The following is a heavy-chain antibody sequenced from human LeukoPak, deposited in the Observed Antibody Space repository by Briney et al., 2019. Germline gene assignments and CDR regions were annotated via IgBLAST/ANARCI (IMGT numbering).Heavy chain of an antibody. Sequence: PSETLSLTCTVSGGSISSGDYYGSWIRQPPGKGLEWIGYIYYSGSTYYNPSLKSRVTISVDTSKNQFSLKLSSVTAADTAVYYCARDRLHDYGDYDRPYYYYYGMDVWGQGTTVTVSS. CDR3: ARDRLHDYGDYDRPYYYYYGMDV. V-gene: IGHV4-30-4*01. J-gene: IGHJ6*02. D-gene: IGHD4-17*01. CDR2: IYYSGST. CDR1: GGSISSGDYY.